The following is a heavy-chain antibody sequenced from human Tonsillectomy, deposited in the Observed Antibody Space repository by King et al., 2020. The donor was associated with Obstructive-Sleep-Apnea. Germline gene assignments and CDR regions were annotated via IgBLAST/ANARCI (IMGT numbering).Heavy chain of an antibody. Sequence: VQLQESGPGLVKPSETLSLICSVSGYSISSGYHWGWIRQPPGKGLEWIGSMFHSGTTYYNPSLKSRVTISVDKPKNQFSLKLSSVTAADTAVYYCARDLRVMTMGFNEVLWYFDLWGRGTLVTVSS. CDR2: MFHSGTT. CDR1: GYSISSGYH. V-gene: IGHV4-38-2*02. J-gene: IGHJ2*01. D-gene: IGHD4/OR15-4a*01. CDR3: ARDLRVMTMGFNEVLWYFDL.